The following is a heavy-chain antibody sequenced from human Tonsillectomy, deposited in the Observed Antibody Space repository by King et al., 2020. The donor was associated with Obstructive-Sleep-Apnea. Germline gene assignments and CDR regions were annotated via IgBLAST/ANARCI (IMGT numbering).Heavy chain of an antibody. D-gene: IGHD5-18*01. J-gene: IGHJ6*02. CDR2: IDPSDSYT. CDR3: AILTVDTARYYYGMDV. V-gene: IGHV5-10-1*03. Sequence: QLVQSGAEVKKPGESLRISCKGSGYSFTSYWISWVRQMPGKGLEWVGRIDPSDSYTHYSPSFQGHVTISADKSISTAYLQWSSLKASDTAMYYCAILTVDTARYYYGMDVWGQGTTVTVSS. CDR1: GYSFTSYW.